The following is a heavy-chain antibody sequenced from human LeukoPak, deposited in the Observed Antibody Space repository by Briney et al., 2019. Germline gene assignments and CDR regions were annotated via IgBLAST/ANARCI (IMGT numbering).Heavy chain of an antibody. D-gene: IGHD6-13*01. CDR2: VNPSGGST. CDR3: ASSIRDSSSWYGGDSSSPGDY. V-gene: IGHV1-46*01. Sequence: GASVKVSCKASGYTFTSYYMHWVRQAPGQGLEWMGIVNPSGGSTSYAQKFQGRVTMTRDTSTSTVYMELSSLRSEDTAVYYCASSIRDSSSWYGGDSSSPGDYWGQGTLVTVSS. CDR1: GYTFTSYY. J-gene: IGHJ4*02.